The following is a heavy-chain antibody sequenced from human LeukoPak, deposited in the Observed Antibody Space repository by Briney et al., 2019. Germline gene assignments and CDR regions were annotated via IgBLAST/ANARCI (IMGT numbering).Heavy chain of an antibody. Sequence: SETLSLTCAVSGYSISSGYYWGWIRQPPGKGLEWIGSIYHSGSAYYNPSLKSRVTISLDTSKKQFSLKLSSVTAADTAVYYCAREEMGGIDYWGQGTLVTVSS. CDR3: AREEMGGIDY. CDR1: GYSISSGYY. D-gene: IGHD5-24*01. V-gene: IGHV4-38-2*02. CDR2: IYHSGSA. J-gene: IGHJ4*02.